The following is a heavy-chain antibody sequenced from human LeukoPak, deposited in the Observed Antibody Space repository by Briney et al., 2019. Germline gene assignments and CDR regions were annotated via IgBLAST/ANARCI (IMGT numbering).Heavy chain of an antibody. J-gene: IGHJ3*01. CDR3: ARDFSAGALLFDF. CDR1: GFTFSSYG. D-gene: IGHD6-13*01. V-gene: IGHV3-30*02. CDR2: IRYDGNEK. Sequence: PGGSLRLSCAASGFTFSSYGMHWVRQAPGKGLEWVAFIRYDGNEKSYADSVRGRFTISRDNSKNALYLQMNDLRVEDTAVYYCARDFSAGALLFDFWGQGTMVTVSS.